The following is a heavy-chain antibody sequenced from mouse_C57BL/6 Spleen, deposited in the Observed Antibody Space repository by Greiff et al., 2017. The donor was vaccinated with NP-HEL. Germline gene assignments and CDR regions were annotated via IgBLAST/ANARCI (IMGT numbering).Heavy chain of an antibody. CDR3: ARSKRGFTAPFCDV. CDR2: IYPSDSET. CDR1: GYTFTSYW. Sequence: QVQLKQPGAELVRPGSSVKLSCKASGYTFTSYWMDWVKQRPGQGLEWIGNIYPSDSETHYNQKFKDKATLTVDKSSSTAYMQLSSLTSEDSAVYYCARSKRGFTAPFCDVWGTGTTVTVSS. V-gene: IGHV1-61*01. J-gene: IGHJ1*03.